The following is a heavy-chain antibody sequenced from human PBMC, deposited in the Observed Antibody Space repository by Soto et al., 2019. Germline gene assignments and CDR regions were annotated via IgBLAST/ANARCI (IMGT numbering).Heavy chain of an antibody. J-gene: IGHJ6*03. D-gene: IGHD3-10*01. CDR1: GFTFSNHA. V-gene: IGHV3-23*01. CDR3: AKDGASDYYSYYMDV. CDR2: VSAGGGDT. Sequence: EVQLLESGGGLVQPGGSLRLSCAASGFTFSNHAMTWVRQAPGKVLEWVSTVSAGGGDTYLAASVRGRVTISRDNSKDTIYLQMNRLRPEDTAVYFCAKDGASDYYSYYMDVWGKGTTVTVSS.